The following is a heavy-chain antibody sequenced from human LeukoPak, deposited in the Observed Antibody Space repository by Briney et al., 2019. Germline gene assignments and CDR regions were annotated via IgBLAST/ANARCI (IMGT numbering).Heavy chain of an antibody. CDR1: GGSISSYY. V-gene: IGHV4-4*07. CDR2: IYTSGST. D-gene: IGHD6-13*01. CDR3: ARGPTYSGSWYFDY. Sequence: SETLSLTCTVSGGSISSYYWSWIRQPAAKGLEWIGRIYTSGSTNYTPSLKSRVTMSVDTSKNQFSLKLSSVTAADTAVYYCARGPTYSGSWYFDYWGQGTLVTVSS. J-gene: IGHJ4*02.